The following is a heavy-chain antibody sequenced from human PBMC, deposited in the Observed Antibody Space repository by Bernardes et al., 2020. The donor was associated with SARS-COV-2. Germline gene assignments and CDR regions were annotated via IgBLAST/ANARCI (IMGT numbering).Heavy chain of an antibody. J-gene: IGHJ4*02. CDR2: ISAYNGNT. D-gene: IGHD3-22*01. CDR3: ARAGHAYYYDSSGYNY. CDR1: GYTFISYG. V-gene: IGHV1-18*01. Sequence: ASVKVSCKASGYTFISYGISWVRQAPGQGLEWMGWISAYNGNTNYAQKLQGRVTMTTDTSTSTAYMELRSLRSDDTAVYYCARAGHAYYYDSSGYNYWGQGTLVTVSS.